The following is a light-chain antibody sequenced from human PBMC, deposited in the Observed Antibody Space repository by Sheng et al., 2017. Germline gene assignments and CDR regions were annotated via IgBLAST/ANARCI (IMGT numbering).Light chain of an antibody. CDR2: AAS. J-gene: IGKJ3*01. CDR3: QQYGSPPFT. Sequence: EIVLTQSPGTLSLSPGERATLSCRASQSVSSSYLAWYQQKPGQAPRLLINAASTRATGIPDRFSGSGSGTDFTLTISRLEPEDFAVYYCQQYGSPPFTFGPGTKVDIK. V-gene: IGKV3-20*01. CDR1: QSVSSSY.